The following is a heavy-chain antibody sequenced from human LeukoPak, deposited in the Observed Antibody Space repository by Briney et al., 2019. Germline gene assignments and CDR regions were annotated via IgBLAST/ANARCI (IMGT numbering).Heavy chain of an antibody. CDR1: GFTVSTNY. D-gene: IGHD4-23*01. Sequence: GGSLRLSCAASGFTVSTNYMTWIRQAPGKGLEWVSVMYTLGNTNYADSVRGRFTISRDNSKNTLYLQMNSLRAEDTAVYYCAKSLYGGNPGDAFDIWGQGTMVTVSS. V-gene: IGHV3-53*01. J-gene: IGHJ3*02. CDR3: AKSLYGGNPGDAFDI. CDR2: MYTLGNT.